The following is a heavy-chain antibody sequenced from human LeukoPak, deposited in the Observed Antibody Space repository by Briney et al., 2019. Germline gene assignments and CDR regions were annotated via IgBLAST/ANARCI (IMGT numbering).Heavy chain of an antibody. CDR1: GYTFTGYY. CDR2: INPNSGGT. CDR3: ARDVSSTSNWEFDY. V-gene: IGHV1-2*02. D-gene: IGHD1-26*01. Sequence: ASVKVSCKASGYTFTGYYMHWVRQAPGQGLEWMGWINPNSGGTNYAQKFQGRVTMTRDTSISTAYMELSRLRSDDTAVYYCARDVSSTSNWEFDYWGQGTLVTVSS. J-gene: IGHJ4*02.